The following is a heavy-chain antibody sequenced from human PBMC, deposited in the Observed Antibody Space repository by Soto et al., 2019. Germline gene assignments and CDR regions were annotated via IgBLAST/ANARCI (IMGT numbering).Heavy chain of an antibody. CDR3: ARGAGIYAYLD. Sequence: QVQLVQSGAEVKKPGASMKVSCKASGYTFTSYYMHWIRQAPGQGLEWMGIISPSGGGTSYAQKFQDRVTMTSDTSTSTVYMEVSSLRSEDTAVYYCARGAGIYAYLDWGQGTLVTVSS. D-gene: IGHD1-26*01. CDR1: GYTFTSYY. CDR2: ISPSGGGT. J-gene: IGHJ4*02. V-gene: IGHV1-46*01.